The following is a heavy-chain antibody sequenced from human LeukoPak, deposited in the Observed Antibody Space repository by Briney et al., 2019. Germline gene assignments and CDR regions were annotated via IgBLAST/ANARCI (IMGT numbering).Heavy chain of an antibody. Sequence: ASVKVSCKASGYTFTGYYMHWVRQAPGQGLEWMGWINPNSGGTNYAQKFQGRVTMTRDTSISTAYMELSRRRSDDTAVYYCARDRGDRSSWKKHVDYWGQGTLVTVSS. D-gene: IGHD6-13*01. CDR3: ARDRGDRSSWKKHVDY. V-gene: IGHV1-2*02. CDR1: GYTFTGYY. CDR2: INPNSGGT. J-gene: IGHJ4*02.